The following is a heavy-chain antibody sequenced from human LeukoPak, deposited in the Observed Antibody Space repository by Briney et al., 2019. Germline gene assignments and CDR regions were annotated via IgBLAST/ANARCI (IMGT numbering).Heavy chain of an antibody. CDR1: GGSISSYY. CDR2: ISSSGST. Sequence: SETLSLTCTVSGGSISSYYWSWIRQPPGKGLEWIGYISSSGSTNYNPSLKSRITISVDTSKNQFSLKLSSVTAADTAVYYCARFAYCGGHCWYYFDYWGQGSLVTVSS. CDR3: ARFAYCGGHCWYYFDY. D-gene: IGHD2-21*02. J-gene: IGHJ4*02. V-gene: IGHV4-59*01.